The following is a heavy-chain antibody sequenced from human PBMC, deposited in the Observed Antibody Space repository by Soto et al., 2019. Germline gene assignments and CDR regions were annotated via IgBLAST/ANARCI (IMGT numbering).Heavy chain of an antibody. CDR3: ARVGGFGATTIDY. CDR2: IYYIGST. V-gene: IGHV4-39*01. D-gene: IGHD3-10*01. J-gene: IGHJ4*02. CDR1: GGSISSSSYY. Sequence: SETLSLTCTVSGGSISSSSYYWGWIRQPPGKGLEWIGSIYYIGSTYYNPSLKSRVTISVDTSKNQFSLKLSSVTAADTAVYYCARVGGFGATTIDYWGQGTLVTVSS.